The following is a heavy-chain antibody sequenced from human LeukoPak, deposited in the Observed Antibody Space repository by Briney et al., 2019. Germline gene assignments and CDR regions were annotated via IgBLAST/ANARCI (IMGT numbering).Heavy chain of an antibody. CDR3: ARDLLHGGYNWFDP. CDR2: ISAYNGNT. CDR1: GYTFTSYG. J-gene: IGHJ5*02. V-gene: IGHV1-18*01. Sequence: ASVKVSCKASGYTFTSYGISWVRQAPGQGLEWMGWISAYNGNTNYAQKFQGRVTITRNTSISTAYMELSSLRSEDTAVYYCARDLLHGGYNWFDPWGQGTLVTVSS. D-gene: IGHD3-10*01.